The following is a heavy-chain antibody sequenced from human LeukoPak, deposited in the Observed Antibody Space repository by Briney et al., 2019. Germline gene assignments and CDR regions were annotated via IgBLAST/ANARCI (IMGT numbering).Heavy chain of an antibody. V-gene: IGHV3-23*01. CDR2: ISGSGGST. CDR3: AKAGITMVRGVIPKPFDY. J-gene: IGHJ4*02. Sequence: PGGSLRLSCAASGFTFSSYAMSWVRQAPGKGLEWVSAISGSGGSTYYADSVKGRFTISRDNSKNTLYLQMNSLRAEDTAVYYCAKAGITMVRGVIPKPFDYWGQGTLVTVSS. CDR1: GFTFSSYA. D-gene: IGHD3-10*01.